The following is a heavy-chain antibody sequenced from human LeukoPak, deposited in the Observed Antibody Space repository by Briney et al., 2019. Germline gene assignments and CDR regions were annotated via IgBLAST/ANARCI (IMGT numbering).Heavy chain of an antibody. D-gene: IGHD4-17*01. CDR2: IYYSGST. CDR1: GGSISSSSYY. J-gene: IGHJ4*02. CDR3: VETTSAY. Sequence: SETLSLTGTVSGGSISSSSYYWGWIRQPPGKGLEWIGSIYYSGSTYYNPSLKSRVTISVDTSKNQFSLKLSSVTAADTAVYYCVETTSAYWGQGTLVTVSS. V-gene: IGHV4-39*01.